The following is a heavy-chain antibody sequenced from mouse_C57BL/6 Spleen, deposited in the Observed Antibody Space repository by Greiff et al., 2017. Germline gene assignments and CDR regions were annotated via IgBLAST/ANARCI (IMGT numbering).Heavy chain of an antibody. CDR1: GFTIKNTY. V-gene: IGHV14-3*01. CDR2: IDPANGNT. Sequence: VQLKQSVAELVRPGASVKLSCTASGFTIKNTYMHWVKQRPEQGLEWIGRIDPANGNTKYAPKFQGKATITADTSSNTAYLQLSGLTSEDTASYYCARSVGVTLGPFDDWGQGTTLTVSS. J-gene: IGHJ2*01. CDR3: ARSVGVTLGPFDD. D-gene: IGHD4-1*01.